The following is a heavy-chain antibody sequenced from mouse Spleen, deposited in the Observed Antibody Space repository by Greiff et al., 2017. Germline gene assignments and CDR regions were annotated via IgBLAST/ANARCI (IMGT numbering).Heavy chain of an antibody. CDR2: IYPGSGNT. J-gene: IGHJ2*01. CDR1: GYAFTNYW. CDR3: ARYSITTALDY. D-gene: IGHD1-2*01. V-gene: IGHV1-63*01. Sequence: VKLLESGAELVRPGTSVKISCKASGYAFTNYWLGWVKQRPGHGLEWIGDIYPGSGNTYYNEKFKGKATLTADKSSSTAYMQLSSLTSEDSAVYYCARYSITTALDYWGQGTTLTVSS.